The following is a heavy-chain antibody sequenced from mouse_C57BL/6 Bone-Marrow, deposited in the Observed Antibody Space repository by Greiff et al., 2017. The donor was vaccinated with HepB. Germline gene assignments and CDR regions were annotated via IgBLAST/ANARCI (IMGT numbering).Heavy chain of an antibody. Sequence: EVQLVESGGGLVQPGGSLKLSCAASGFTFSDYGMAWVRQAPRKGPEWVAFISNLAYSIYYADTVTGRFTISRENAKNTLYLEIGNLRSEDTAMYYCARHADLYATRGMGDRGQGKSVTVSS. CDR1: GFTFSDYG. V-gene: IGHV5-15*01. D-gene: IGHD2-10*02. CDR2: ISNLAYSI. CDR3: ARHADLYATRGMGD. J-gene: IGHJ4*01.